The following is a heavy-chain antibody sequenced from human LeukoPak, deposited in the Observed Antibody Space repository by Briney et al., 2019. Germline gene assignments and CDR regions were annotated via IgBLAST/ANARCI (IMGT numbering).Heavy chain of an antibody. D-gene: IGHD3-9*01. CDR2: ISGSGGST. CDR3: AKDLYDILTGYLVGAFDI. J-gene: IGHJ3*02. CDR1: GFTFSSYW. Sequence: GGSLRLSCAASGFTFSSYWMSWVRQAPGKGLEWVSAISGSGGSTYYADSVKGRFTISRDNSKNTLYLQMNSLRAEDTAVYYCAKDLYDILTGYLVGAFDIWGQGTMVTVSS. V-gene: IGHV3-23*01.